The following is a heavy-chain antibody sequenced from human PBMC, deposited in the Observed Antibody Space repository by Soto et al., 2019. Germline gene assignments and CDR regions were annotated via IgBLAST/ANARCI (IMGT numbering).Heavy chain of an antibody. D-gene: IGHD1-26*01. CDR2: ISSSSSYI. J-gene: IGHJ4*02. Sequence: PGGSLRLSCAASGFTFSSYSMNWVRQAPGKGLEWVSSISSSSSYIYYADSVKGRFTISRDNAKNSLYLQMNSLRAEDTAVYYCARAIRPSSGSYYVDYWGQGTLVTVSS. CDR1: GFTFSSYS. CDR3: ARAIRPSSGSYYVDY. V-gene: IGHV3-21*01.